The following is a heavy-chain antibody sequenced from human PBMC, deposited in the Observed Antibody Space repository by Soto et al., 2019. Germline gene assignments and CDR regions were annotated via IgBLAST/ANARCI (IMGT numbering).Heavy chain of an antibody. CDR2: ISADDGKT. CDR1: GYTFTSYG. Sequence: ASVKVSCKASGYTFTSYGISWVRQAPGQGLEWMGWISADDGKTIYAQKFQGRVTMTEDTSTDTAYMELSSLRSEDTAVYYCASGSSTKRAFDIWGQGTMVTVSS. D-gene: IGHD2-2*01. J-gene: IGHJ3*02. V-gene: IGHV1-18*01. CDR3: ASGSSTKRAFDI.